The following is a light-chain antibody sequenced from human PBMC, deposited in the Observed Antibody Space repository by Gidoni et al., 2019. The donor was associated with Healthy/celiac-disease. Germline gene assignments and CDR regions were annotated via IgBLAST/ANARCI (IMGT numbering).Light chain of an antibody. CDR3: QQRSNWPSIT. J-gene: IGKJ5*01. V-gene: IGKV3-11*01. CDR1: QSVSSY. CDR2: EAS. Sequence: EIVLTQSPATLSLSPGERATLSCRASQSVSSYLAWYQQKPGQAPRLLIYEASNRATGIPARFSGSGSGTDFTLTISSLEPEDFAVYYCQQRSNWPSITFXXXTRLEIK.